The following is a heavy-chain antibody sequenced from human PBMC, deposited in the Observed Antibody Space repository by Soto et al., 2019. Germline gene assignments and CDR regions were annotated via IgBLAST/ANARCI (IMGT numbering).Heavy chain of an antibody. CDR3: EKHSYVDTAMAF. J-gene: IGHJ3*01. Sequence: PGGSLRLSCAASGFTFSSYGMHWVRQAPGKGLEWVAVISYDGSNKYYADSVKGRFTISRDNSKNTLYLQMNSLRAEDTAVYYCEKHSYVDTAMAFWGQGTMVTVSS. D-gene: IGHD5-18*01. V-gene: IGHV3-30*18. CDR2: ISYDGSNK. CDR1: GFTFSSYG.